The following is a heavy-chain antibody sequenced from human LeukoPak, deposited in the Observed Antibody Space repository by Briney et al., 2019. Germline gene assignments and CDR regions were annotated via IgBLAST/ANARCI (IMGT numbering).Heavy chain of an antibody. CDR2: IYYSGST. D-gene: IGHD2-2*01. J-gene: IGHJ6*02. CDR1: GGSISSYY. Sequence: SETLSLTCTVSGGSISSYYRSWIRQPPGKGLEWIGYIYYSGSTNYNPSLKSRVTISVDTSKNQFSLKLSSVTAADTAVYYCARENDVTGNALDVWGQGTTVTVSS. CDR3: ARENDVTGNALDV. V-gene: IGHV4-59*01.